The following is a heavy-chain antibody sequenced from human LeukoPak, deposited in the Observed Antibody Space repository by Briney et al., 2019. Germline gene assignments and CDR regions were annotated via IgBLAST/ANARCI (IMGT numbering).Heavy chain of an antibody. Sequence: ASVKVSCKASGGTFSSYAISWVRQAPGQGLEWMGGIIPIFGTAHYAQEFQGRVTITADESTNTAYMELRSLRSEDTAVYYCAREDDGSGADFDYWGQGTLVTVSS. V-gene: IGHV1-69*13. CDR2: IIPIFGTA. J-gene: IGHJ4*02. D-gene: IGHD6-19*01. CDR3: AREDDGSGADFDY. CDR1: GGTFSSYA.